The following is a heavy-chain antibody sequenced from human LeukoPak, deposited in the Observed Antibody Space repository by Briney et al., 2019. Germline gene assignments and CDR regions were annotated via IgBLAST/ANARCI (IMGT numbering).Heavy chain of an antibody. CDR3: AREVDTAMVMPDSYYYYYMDV. CDR2: ISSSSSYI. J-gene: IGHJ6*03. D-gene: IGHD5-18*01. CDR1: GFTFSSYS. V-gene: IGHV3-21*01. Sequence: GGPLRLSCAASGFTFSSYSMNWVRQAPGKGLEWVSSISSSSSYIYYADSVKGRFTISRDNAKNSLYLQMNSLRAEDTAVYYCAREVDTAMVMPDSYYYYYMDVWGKGTTVTVSS.